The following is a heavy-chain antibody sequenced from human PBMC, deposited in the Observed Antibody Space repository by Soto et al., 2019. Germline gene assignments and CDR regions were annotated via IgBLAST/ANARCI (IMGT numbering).Heavy chain of an antibody. D-gene: IGHD6-19*01. J-gene: IGHJ4*02. CDR2: IYSGGST. V-gene: IGHV3-66*01. Sequence: EVQLVESGGGLVQPGGSLRLSCAASGFTVSSNYMSWVRQAPGKGLEWVSVIYSGGSTYYADSVKGGFTISRDNSKNPLYLQMNSLRAEDTAVYYCARAYSGWYGLDYWGQGTLVTVSS. CDR3: ARAYSGWYGLDY. CDR1: GFTVSSNY.